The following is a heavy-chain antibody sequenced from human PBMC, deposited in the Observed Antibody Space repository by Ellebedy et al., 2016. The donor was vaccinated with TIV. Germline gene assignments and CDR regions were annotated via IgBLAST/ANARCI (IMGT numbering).Heavy chain of an antibody. CDR1: GGSVSIYH. Sequence: MPSETLSLTCSVSGGSVSIYHWAWIRQPAGKGLEWFGRIHSSGTNNYNPSLKSRVTMSLDTSKNKFSLKLTSLTAADTALYYCSRENWAFDFWGQGTLVTVSS. CDR3: SRENWAFDF. D-gene: IGHD7-27*01. CDR2: IHSSGTN. J-gene: IGHJ4*02. V-gene: IGHV4-4*07.